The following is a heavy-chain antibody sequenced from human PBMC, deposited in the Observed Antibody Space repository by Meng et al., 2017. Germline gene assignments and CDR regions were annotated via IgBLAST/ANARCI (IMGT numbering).Heavy chain of an antibody. D-gene: IGHD1-1*01. J-gene: IGHJ3*02. V-gene: IGHV3-74*01. CDR1: GFTFSSYW. CDR3: ARVGTLDAFDI. CDR2: INSDGSST. Sequence: EVQLGGSGGGLVQPGGSMGLSCAASGFTFSSYWMHWVRQAPGKGLVWVSRINSDGSSTSYADSVKGRFTISRDNAKNTLYLQMNSLRAEDTAVYYCARVGTLDAFDIWGQGTMVTVSS.